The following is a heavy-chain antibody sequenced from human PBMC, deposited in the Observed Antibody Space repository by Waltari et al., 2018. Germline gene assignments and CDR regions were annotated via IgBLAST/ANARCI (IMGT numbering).Heavy chain of an antibody. V-gene: IGHV1-2*02. CDR2: INPKNGDT. CDR1: GTTFSDPH. J-gene: IGHJ4*02. D-gene: IGHD1-26*01. CDR3: ARDPGPIVGAPDF. Sequence: QVQLVQSGTEVKKPGASVRVSCAASGTTFSDPHLHWVRQTPGQGLEWMVWINPKNGDTSYAQNFLGRVTMTRDTSINTAYMDLSGLRSDDAAVFYCARDPGPIVGAPDFWGQGTLVTVSS.